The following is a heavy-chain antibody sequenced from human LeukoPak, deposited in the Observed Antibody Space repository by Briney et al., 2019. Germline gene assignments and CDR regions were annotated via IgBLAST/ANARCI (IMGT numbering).Heavy chain of an antibody. Sequence: ASVKVSCKASGYTFTTYHMHWVRQAPGQGLEWMGRINSNSGGTNYAQKSQGRVTMTRDTSISTAYMELSRLRSDDTAVYYCAREGGYCSSTSCRIAAAIDPWGQGTLVTVSS. D-gene: IGHD2-2*01. V-gene: IGHV1-2*02. CDR3: AREGGYCSSTSCRIAAAIDP. CDR1: GYTFTTYH. CDR2: INSNSGGT. J-gene: IGHJ5*02.